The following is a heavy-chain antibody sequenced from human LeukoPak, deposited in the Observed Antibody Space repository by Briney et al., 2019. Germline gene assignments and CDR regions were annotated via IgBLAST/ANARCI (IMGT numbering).Heavy chain of an antibody. V-gene: IGHV3-53*01. Sequence: PGGSLRLSCAASGFTVSSNYMSWVRQAPGKGLEWVSVIYSGGSTYYADSVKGRFTISRDNSKNTLYLQMNSLRAEDTAVYFCARESGNYGLDYWGQGTLVTVSS. CDR2: IYSGGST. CDR1: GFTVSSNY. D-gene: IGHD1-26*01. J-gene: IGHJ4*02. CDR3: ARESGNYGLDY.